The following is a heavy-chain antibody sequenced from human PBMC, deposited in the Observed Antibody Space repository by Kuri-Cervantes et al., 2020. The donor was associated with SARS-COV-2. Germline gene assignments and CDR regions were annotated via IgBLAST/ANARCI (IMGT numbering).Heavy chain of an antibody. CDR1: GYTFTSYG. D-gene: IGHD2-2*01. Sequence: ASVKVSCKASGYTFTSYGISWVRQAPGQGLEGMGWISAYNGNTNYAQKLQGRVTMNTATSTSTAYMELRSLRSDDTAVYYCARCLNEYQLLRYYYYYGMDVWGQGNTVNVSS. CDR2: ISAYNGNT. V-gene: IGHV1-18*01. CDR3: ARCLNEYQLLRYYYYYGMDV. J-gene: IGHJ6*02.